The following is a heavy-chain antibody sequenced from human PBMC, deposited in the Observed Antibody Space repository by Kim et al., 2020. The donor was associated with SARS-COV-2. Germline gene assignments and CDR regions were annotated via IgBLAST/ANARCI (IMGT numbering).Heavy chain of an antibody. CDR1: GFTFTSHW. V-gene: IGHV3-74*01. CDR2: INSDGSNT. Sequence: GGSLRLSCAASGFTFTSHWMHWVRQAPGKGLVWVSRINSDGSNTSYADSVKGRFTISRDNAKNTLFLQMNRLRPEDTAEYYCACIRPRVGATNDAFDIWGQGTTVTVS. D-gene: IGHD1-26*01. J-gene: IGHJ3*02. CDR3: ACIRPRVGATNDAFDI.